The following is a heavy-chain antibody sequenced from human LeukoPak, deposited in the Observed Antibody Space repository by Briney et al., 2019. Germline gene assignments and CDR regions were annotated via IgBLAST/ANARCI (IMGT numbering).Heavy chain of an antibody. CDR3: ARDRLCSNPSCCAWGGGDY. Sequence: GGSLRLSCAASGFTFSTYWMSWVRQAPGKGLEWVANIKQDGSEKYHVDSVKGRFTISRDNAKNSLYLQMNSLRAEDTAVYYCARDRLCSNPSCCAWGGGDYWGQGTLVTVSS. CDR1: GFTFSTYW. CDR2: IKQDGSEK. V-gene: IGHV3-7*01. D-gene: IGHD2-2*01. J-gene: IGHJ4*02.